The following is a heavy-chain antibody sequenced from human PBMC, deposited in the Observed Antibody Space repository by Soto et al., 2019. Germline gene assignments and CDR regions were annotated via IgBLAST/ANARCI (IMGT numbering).Heavy chain of an antibody. Sequence: EVQLVESGGGLVQPGGSLRLSCSASGFTFSSYAMHWVRQAPGKGLEYVSAISSNGVSTYYADSVKGRFTISRDNSKNTLYLQMSSLRAEDTAVYYCVKDWGLAARRPDDYWGQGTLVTVSS. CDR3: VKDWGLAARRPDDY. V-gene: IGHV3-64D*06. CDR2: ISSNGVST. CDR1: GFTFSSYA. D-gene: IGHD6-6*01. J-gene: IGHJ4*02.